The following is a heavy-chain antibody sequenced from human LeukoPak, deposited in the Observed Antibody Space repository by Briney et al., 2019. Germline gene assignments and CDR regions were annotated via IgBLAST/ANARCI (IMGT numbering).Heavy chain of an antibody. V-gene: IGHV1-24*01. CDR3: ATDRGYDFWSGYPLGY. CDR1: GYTLTELS. D-gene: IGHD3-3*01. J-gene: IGHJ4*02. Sequence: GASVKVSCKVSGYTLTELSMHWVRQAPGKGLEWMGGFDPEDGETIYAQKFQGRVTMTEDTSTDTAYMELSSLRSEDTAVYYCATDRGYDFWSGYPLGYWGQGTLVTVSS. CDR2: FDPEDGET.